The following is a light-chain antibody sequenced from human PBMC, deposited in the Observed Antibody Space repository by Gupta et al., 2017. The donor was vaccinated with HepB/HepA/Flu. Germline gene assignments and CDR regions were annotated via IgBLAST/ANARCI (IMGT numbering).Light chain of an antibody. CDR2: GAS. Sequence: EIVMTQSPATLSVSPGERATLSCRASQSVRSNLAWYQQKPGQAPRLLIYGASTRATGITARFSGSGAGTEFTLTISSRQSEDFAVYYCQQYNNGPPMYTFGQGTKLEIK. CDR3: QQYNNGPPMYT. V-gene: IGKV3-15*01. CDR1: QSVRSN. J-gene: IGKJ2*01.